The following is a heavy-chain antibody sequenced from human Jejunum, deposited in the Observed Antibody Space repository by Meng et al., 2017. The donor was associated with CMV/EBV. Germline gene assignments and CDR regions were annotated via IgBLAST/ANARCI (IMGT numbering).Heavy chain of an antibody. V-gene: IGHV1-8*01. Sequence: SGYTFTNYDSNWARQATGQGLEWMGWMNPTSGNTGSAQKFQGRVILTRDISISTAYMELSNLRSEDSAIYYCARDYGGNSGWFDPWGQGTLVTVSS. CDR3: ARDYGGNSGWFDP. CDR2: MNPTSGNT. J-gene: IGHJ5*02. D-gene: IGHD4-23*01. CDR1: GYTFTNYD.